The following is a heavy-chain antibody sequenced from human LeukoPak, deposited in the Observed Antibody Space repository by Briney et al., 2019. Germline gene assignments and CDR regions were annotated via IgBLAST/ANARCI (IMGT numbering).Heavy chain of an antibody. CDR2: INHRGST. CDR1: VGSISSYY. J-gene: IGHJ5*02. D-gene: IGHD6-19*01. Sequence: PSETLSLTCTVSVGSISSYYWSWIRQPPGKGLEWIGEINHRGSTNYNPSLKSRVTISVDTSKNQFSLKLSSVTAADTAVYYCARGAAVAGWGGNWFDPWGQGTLVTVSS. CDR3: ARGAAVAGWGGNWFDP. V-gene: IGHV4-34*01.